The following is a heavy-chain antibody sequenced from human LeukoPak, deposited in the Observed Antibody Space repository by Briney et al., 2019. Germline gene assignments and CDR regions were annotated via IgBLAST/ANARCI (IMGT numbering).Heavy chain of an antibody. CDR2: ISSSSSYI. CDR1: GFPFTTYN. J-gene: IGHJ4*02. Sequence: PGGSLRLSCAVSGFPFTTYNMNWVRQAPGKGLEWVSSISSSSSYIYYADSVKGRFTISRDNSKNTLYLQMNSLRAEDTAVYYCAKVLRFSNYDLSTDYWGQGTLVTVSS. V-gene: IGHV3-21*01. CDR3: AKVLRFSNYDLSTDY. D-gene: IGHD4-11*01.